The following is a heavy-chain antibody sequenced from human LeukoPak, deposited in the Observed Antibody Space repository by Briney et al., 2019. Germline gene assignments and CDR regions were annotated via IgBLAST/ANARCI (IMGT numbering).Heavy chain of an antibody. J-gene: IGHJ4*02. V-gene: IGHV3-23*01. Sequence: GGSLRLSCVGSGFTFNNYVMYWVRQAPGKGLEWVSAISGSGGSTYYADSVKGRFTISRDNSKNTLYLQMNSLRAEDTAVYYCAKEYYDILTGYDYWGQGTLVTVSS. CDR3: AKEYYDILTGYDY. D-gene: IGHD3-9*01. CDR2: ISGSGGST. CDR1: GFTFNNYV.